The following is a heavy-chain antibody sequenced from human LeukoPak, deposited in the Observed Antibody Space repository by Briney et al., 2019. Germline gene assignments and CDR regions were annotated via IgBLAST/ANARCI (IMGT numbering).Heavy chain of an antibody. CDR3: AKDYSGNYYGMSEY. CDR2: ISGSGGST. V-gene: IGHV3-23*01. CDR1: GFTFSSFA. D-gene: IGHD1-26*01. J-gene: IGHJ4*02. Sequence: PGGSLRLSCAASGFTFSSFAMTWVRQAPGKGLEWVSAISGSGGSTYYADSVKGRFTISRDNSKKTLYLQMNSLRAEDTAVYYCAKDYSGNYYGMSEYWGQGTLVTVSS.